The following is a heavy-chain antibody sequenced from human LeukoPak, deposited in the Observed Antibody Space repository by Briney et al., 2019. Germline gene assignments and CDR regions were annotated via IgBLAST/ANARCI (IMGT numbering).Heavy chain of an antibody. J-gene: IGHJ4*02. CDR1: GGSISSSSYY. Sequence: PSKTLSLTCTVSGGSISSSSYYWGWIRQPPGKGLDWIGNVYYSGSTYYNPSLKSRVTISVDTSKNQFSLKLSSVTAADTAVYYCARDRDTAILHWGQGTLVTVSS. D-gene: IGHD5-18*01. CDR3: ARDRDTAILH. CDR2: VYYSGST. V-gene: IGHV4-39*07.